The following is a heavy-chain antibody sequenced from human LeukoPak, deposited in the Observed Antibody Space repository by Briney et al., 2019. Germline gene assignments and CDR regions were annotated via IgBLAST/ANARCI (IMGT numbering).Heavy chain of an antibody. CDR2: IGYEGVHK. CDR1: GFTFNNFS. D-gene: IGHD2-15*01. V-gene: IGHV3-30*02. CDR3: AKDLQGGYSSDY. Sequence: GGSLRLSCAASGFTFNNFSMHWVRQAPGKGLEWVSFIGYEGVHKYYADSVKGRFTISKDNSKATLYPQMNSLRAEDTAVHYVAKDLQGGYSSDYWGQGTLVTVFS. J-gene: IGHJ4*02.